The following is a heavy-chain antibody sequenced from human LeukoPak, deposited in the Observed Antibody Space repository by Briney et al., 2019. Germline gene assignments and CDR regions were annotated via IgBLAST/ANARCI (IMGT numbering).Heavy chain of an antibody. D-gene: IGHD3-3*01. J-gene: IGHJ3*02. Sequence: PSETLSLTCTVSGGSISSYYWSWIRQPAGKGLERIGRIYTSGSTNYNPSLKSRVTMSVDTSKNQFSLKLSSVTAADTAVYYCASAYDFWSGTSRSDAFDIWGQGTMVTVSS. CDR3: ASAYDFWSGTSRSDAFDI. V-gene: IGHV4-4*07. CDR1: GGSISSYY. CDR2: IYTSGST.